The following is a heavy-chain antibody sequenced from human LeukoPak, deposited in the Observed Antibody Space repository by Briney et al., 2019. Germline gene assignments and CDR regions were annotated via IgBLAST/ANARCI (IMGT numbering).Heavy chain of an antibody. D-gene: IGHD5-12*01. CDR1: GFTFSSYW. V-gene: IGHV3-7*01. J-gene: IGHJ4*02. CDR3: ARELLSGPKRQNPRNFDY. Sequence: GGSLRLSGAASGFTFSSYWMSWVRQAPGKGLEWVANIKQDGSEKYYVDSVKGRFTISRDNAKNSLDLQMNSLRAEDTAVYYCARELLSGPKRQNPRNFDYWGQGTLVTVSS. CDR2: IKQDGSEK.